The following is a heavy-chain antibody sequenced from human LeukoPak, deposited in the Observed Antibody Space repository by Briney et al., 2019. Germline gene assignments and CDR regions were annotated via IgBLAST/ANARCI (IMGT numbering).Heavy chain of an antibody. V-gene: IGHV4-31*03. Sequence: SQTLSLTRTVSGGSISSGGYDWSWLRQHPGKGLEWGGYMYYSGSTYYNLSLKSRVTISVDTSKNQFSLKLSSVTAADTAVYYCARARWELSKYYYYYYMDVWGKGTTVTVSS. CDR2: MYYSGST. J-gene: IGHJ6*03. CDR3: ARARWELSKYYYYYYMDV. CDR1: GGSISSGGYD. D-gene: IGHD1-26*01.